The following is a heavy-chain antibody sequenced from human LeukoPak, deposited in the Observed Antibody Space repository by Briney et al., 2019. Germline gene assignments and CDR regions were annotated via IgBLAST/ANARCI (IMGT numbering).Heavy chain of an antibody. CDR3: TRAPPGDYYDSSGYYEGFDP. CDR2: ISPNSGGT. CDR1: GYTFTDYY. V-gene: IGHV1-2*02. J-gene: IGHJ5*02. D-gene: IGHD3-22*01. Sequence: ASVKVSCKASGYTFTDYYIHWVRQAPGQGLEWMGWISPNSGGTNYAQKFLGRVTMTRDTSISTAYMELSRLRSDDTAVYYCTRAPPGDYYDSSGYYEGFDPWGQGTLVTVSS.